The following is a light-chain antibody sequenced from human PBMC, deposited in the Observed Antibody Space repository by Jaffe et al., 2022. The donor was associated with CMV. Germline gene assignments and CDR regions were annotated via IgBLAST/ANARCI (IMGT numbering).Light chain of an antibody. CDR2: KAS. CDR3: QQYFGYPYT. J-gene: IGKJ2*01. CDR1: QSINTW. Sequence: DIQMTQSPSTLSASVGDRVTITCRASQSINTWLAWFQQKPGKAPDLLVSKASTLESGVPSRFTGGGSGTEFTLTINSLQPDDFATYYCQQYFGYPYTFGQGTKLEIK. V-gene: IGKV1-5*03.